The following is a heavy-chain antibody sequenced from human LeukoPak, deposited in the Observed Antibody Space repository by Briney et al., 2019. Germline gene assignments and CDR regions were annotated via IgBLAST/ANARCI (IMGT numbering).Heavy chain of an antibody. CDR2: FSGSGGST. CDR1: GFTFSSYA. J-gene: IGHJ5*02. V-gene: IGHV3-23*01. CDR3: AKVDDLLGWFDP. D-gene: IGHD2-15*01. Sequence: PGRSLRPSWAAAGFTFSSYAMSWAPQAPGKGLEWVSAFSGSGGSTYYADSVKGRFTISRDNSKNTLYLQMNSLRAEDTAVYYCAKVDDLLGWFDPWGQGTLVTVSS.